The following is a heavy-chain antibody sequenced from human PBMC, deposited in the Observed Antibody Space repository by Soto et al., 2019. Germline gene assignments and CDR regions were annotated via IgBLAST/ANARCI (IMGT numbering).Heavy chain of an antibody. D-gene: IGHD3-22*01. V-gene: IGHV4-61*01. CDR3: ARGRRITMIGGGYFDY. CDR1: GGSVSSGSYY. CDR2: IYYSGST. Sequence: QVQLQESGPGLVKPSETLSLTCTVSGGSVSSGSYYWSWIRQPPGKGLEWIWYIYYSGSTNYNPSLKSRVTISVDTSKNQFSLKLSSVTAADTAVYYCARGRRITMIGGGYFDYWGQGTLVTVSS. J-gene: IGHJ4*02.